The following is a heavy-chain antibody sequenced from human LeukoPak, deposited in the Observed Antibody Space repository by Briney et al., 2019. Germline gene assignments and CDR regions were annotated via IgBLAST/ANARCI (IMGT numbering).Heavy chain of an antibody. Sequence: ASVKVSCKASGGTFSSYAISWVQQAPGQGLEWMGGIIPIFGTANYAQKFQGRVTITTDESTSTAYMELSSLRSEDTAVYYCARVPRIAARRLYYFDYWGQGTLVTVSS. D-gene: IGHD6-6*01. CDR2: IIPIFGTA. V-gene: IGHV1-69*05. CDR1: GGTFSSYA. J-gene: IGHJ4*02. CDR3: ARVPRIAARRLYYFDY.